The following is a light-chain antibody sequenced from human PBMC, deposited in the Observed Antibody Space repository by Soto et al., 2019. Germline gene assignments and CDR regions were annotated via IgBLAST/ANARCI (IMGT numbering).Light chain of an antibody. CDR3: QHYGADPLT. CDR1: QSISSW. Sequence: DIQLTQSPSTLSASVGDRVTITCRPSQSISSWLAWYQQQPWKAPKRLVYKASSLESGVPSRFSGSGSATEFTLTITTLQPEDFATCYCQHYGADPLTFGGGTTVEI. J-gene: IGKJ4*01. CDR2: KAS. V-gene: IGKV1-5*03.